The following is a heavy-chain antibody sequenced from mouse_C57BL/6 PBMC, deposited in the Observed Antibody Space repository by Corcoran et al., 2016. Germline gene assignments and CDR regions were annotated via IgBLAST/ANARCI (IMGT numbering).Heavy chain of an antibody. CDR1: GFSLTTSGMG. CDR3: AGVRYYYAMDY. Sequence: QVTLKASGPGILQSSQTLSLTCSFSGFSLTTSGMGVSWIRQPSGKGLEWLAHIYLDDAKRYNPSLKSRLTISKDTSRNQVFLKITSVDTADTDTYYCAGVRYYYAMDYWGQGTSVTVSS. V-gene: IGHV8-12*01. J-gene: IGHJ4*01. CDR2: IYLDDAK.